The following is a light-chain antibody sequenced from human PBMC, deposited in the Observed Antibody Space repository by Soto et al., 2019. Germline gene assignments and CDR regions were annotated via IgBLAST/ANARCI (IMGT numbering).Light chain of an antibody. J-gene: IGKJ1*01. V-gene: IGKV3D-15*01. CDR1: QSLTRN. Sequence: EIVMTQSPATLSVSPGERVTLSCRASQSLTRNLAWYQHKPGQSPRLLIYGASSRATGIPDRFSGSGSGTDFTLSISRLEPEDFAVYYCQQYSSLWTFGQGTKVDIK. CDR2: GAS. CDR3: QQYSSLWT.